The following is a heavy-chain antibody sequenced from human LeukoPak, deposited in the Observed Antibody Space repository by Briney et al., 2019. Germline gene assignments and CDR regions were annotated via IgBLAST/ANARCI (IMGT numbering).Heavy chain of an antibody. CDR3: ARDVFRIVARGYMDV. CDR2: FDPEDGET. V-gene: IGHV1-24*01. D-gene: IGHD6-6*01. Sequence: ASVKVSCKVSGYTLTELSMHWVRQAPGEGLEWMGGFDPEDGETIYAQKLQGRVTMTTDTSTSTAYMELRSLRSDDTAVYYCARDVFRIVARGYMDVWGKGTTVTISS. J-gene: IGHJ6*03. CDR1: GYTLTELS.